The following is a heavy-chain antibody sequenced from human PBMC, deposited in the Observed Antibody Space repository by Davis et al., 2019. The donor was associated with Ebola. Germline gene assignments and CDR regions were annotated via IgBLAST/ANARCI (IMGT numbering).Heavy chain of an antibody. CDR3: ARDLGIAARSSNWFDP. V-gene: IGHV3-7*01. CDR2: IKQDGSEK. J-gene: IGHJ5*02. CDR1: GFTFSSYW. Sequence: PGGSLRLSCAASGFTFSSYWMSWVRQAPGKGLEWVANIKQDGSEKYYVDSVKGRFTISRDNAKNSLYLQMNSLRAEDTAVYYCARDLGIAARSSNWFDPWGQGTLVTVSS. D-gene: IGHD6-6*01.